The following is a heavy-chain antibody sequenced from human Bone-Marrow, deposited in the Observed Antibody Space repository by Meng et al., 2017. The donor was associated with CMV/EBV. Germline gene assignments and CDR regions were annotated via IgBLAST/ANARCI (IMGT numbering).Heavy chain of an antibody. V-gene: IGHV1-69*04. CDR3: AGGVGRSYPFDY. Sequence: SVKVSCKASGYTFSNYGFSWVRQAPGQGLEGMGRIIPILGIANYAQKFQGRVTITADKSTSTAYMQLSSLRSEDTAVYYCAGGVGRSYPFDYWGQGTLVTVSS. CDR1: GYTFSNYG. D-gene: IGHD1-26*01. J-gene: IGHJ4*02. CDR2: IIPILGIA.